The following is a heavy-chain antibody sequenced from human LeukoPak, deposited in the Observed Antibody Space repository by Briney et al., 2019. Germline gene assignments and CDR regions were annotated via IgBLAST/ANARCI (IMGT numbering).Heavy chain of an antibody. V-gene: IGHV3-48*01. CDR2: ISASSSTI. CDR3: ASYGDSTEYFQY. Sequence: GGSLRLSCAASGFTFDDYGMSWVRQVPGKGLEWISYISASSSTIYYADSVQGRFTISRDNAKNSLYLQMNSLRAEDTAVYYCASYGDSTEYFQYWGQGTLVTVSS. CDR1: GFTFDDYG. J-gene: IGHJ1*01. D-gene: IGHD4-17*01.